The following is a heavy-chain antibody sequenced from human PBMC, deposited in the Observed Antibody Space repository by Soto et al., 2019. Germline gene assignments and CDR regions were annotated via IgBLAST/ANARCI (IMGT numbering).Heavy chain of an antibody. CDR3: ARDLVYNFNWFDP. CDR2: IIPIFGTA. D-gene: IGHD1-20*01. Sequence: SVKVSCKASGGTFSIYAISWVLQSPGQGLEWMGGIIPIFGTANYAQKFQGRVTITADESTSTAYMELGSLRSEDTAVYYCARDLVYNFNWFDPWGQGTLVTVSS. CDR1: GGTFSIYA. J-gene: IGHJ5*02. V-gene: IGHV1-69*13.